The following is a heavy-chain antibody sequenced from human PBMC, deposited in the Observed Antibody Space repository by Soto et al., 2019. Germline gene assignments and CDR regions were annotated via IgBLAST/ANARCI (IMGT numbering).Heavy chain of an antibody. Sequence: PSETLSLTCAVYGGSFSGYYWSWIRQPSGKGLEWIGEINHSGSTNYNPSLKSRVTISVDTSKNQFSLKLSSVTAADTAVYYCARPRRTRHNWFDPWGQGTLVTVSS. CDR1: GGSFSGYY. V-gene: IGHV4-34*01. J-gene: IGHJ5*02. CDR3: ARPRRTRHNWFDP. CDR2: INHSGST.